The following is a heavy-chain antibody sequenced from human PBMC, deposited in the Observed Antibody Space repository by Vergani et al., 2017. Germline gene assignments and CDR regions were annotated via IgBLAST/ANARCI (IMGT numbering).Heavy chain of an antibody. Sequence: QVQLVESGGGVVQRGGSLRLSCATSGFTFSNYDMQWIRQGPGKGLEFVAFIRFDGSNQYYADSVKGRFTLSRDFSKNTLYLQMNSLRTDDTATYYCAKDLRCWGIAYYWEQG. D-gene: IGHD2-21*01. CDR2: IRFDGSNQ. CDR1: GFTFSNYD. V-gene: IGHV3-30*02. J-gene: IGHJ4*02. CDR3: AKDLRCWGIAYY.